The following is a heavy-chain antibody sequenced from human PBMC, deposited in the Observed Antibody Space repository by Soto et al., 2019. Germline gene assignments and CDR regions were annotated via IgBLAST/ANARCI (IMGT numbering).Heavy chain of an antibody. J-gene: IGHJ4*02. CDR1: GGSISSGDYY. Sequence: PSETLSLTCTVSGGSISSGDYYWSWIRQPPGKGLEWIGYIYYSGSTYYNPSLKSRVTISVDRSKNQFSLKLSSVTAADTAVYYCARGMTTVTTLDYWGQGTLVTVS. CDR2: IYYSGST. V-gene: IGHV4-30-4*01. CDR3: ARGMTTVTTLDY. D-gene: IGHD4-4*01.